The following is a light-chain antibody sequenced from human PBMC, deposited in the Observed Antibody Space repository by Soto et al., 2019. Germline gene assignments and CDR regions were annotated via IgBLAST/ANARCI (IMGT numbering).Light chain of an antibody. CDR3: GTWDNSLNGGGV. V-gene: IGLV1-51*01. CDR1: RSNIGSNY. CDR2: DNN. Sequence: QSVLTQPPSVSAAPGQKVTISCSGSRSNIGSNYVSWYQQVPGTAPKLLIYDNNKRPSGIPDRFSGSKSGTSATLGITGLQTGDEADYYCGTWDNSLNGGGVFGSGTKLTVL. J-gene: IGLJ1*01.